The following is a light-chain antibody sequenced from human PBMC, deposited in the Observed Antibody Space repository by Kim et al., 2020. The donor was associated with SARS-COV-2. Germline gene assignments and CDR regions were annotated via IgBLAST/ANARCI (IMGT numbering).Light chain of an antibody. J-gene: IGLJ3*02. Sequence: SVSPGQTARITCSGDVLAKKYARWFQQKPGPAPVLVIYNDRERPSGIPERFSGASSGTTVTLTISGAQVEDEADYYCYSAADNNLVFGGGTQLTVL. CDR1: VLAKKY. CDR3: YSAADNNLV. CDR2: NDR. V-gene: IGLV3-27*01.